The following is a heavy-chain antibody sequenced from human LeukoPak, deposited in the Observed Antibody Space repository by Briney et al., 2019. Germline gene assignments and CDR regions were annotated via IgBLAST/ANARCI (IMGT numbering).Heavy chain of an antibody. Sequence: SETLSLTCTVSGGSISSYYWSWMRQPAGKRLEWIGRIYSSGSTSYNPSLKSRVTMSVDASKNQFSLKVSSVTAADTAVYYCARRRSLEDWGQGTLVTVSS. CDR1: GGSISSYY. CDR3: ARRRSLED. V-gene: IGHV4-4*07. CDR2: IYSSGST. J-gene: IGHJ4*02.